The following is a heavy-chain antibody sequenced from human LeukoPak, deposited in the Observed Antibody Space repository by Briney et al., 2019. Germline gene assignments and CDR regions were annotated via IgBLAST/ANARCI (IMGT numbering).Heavy chain of an antibody. CDR3: ARAVGLWELPDY. Sequence: GGSLKLSCAASGFTFSSYDMHWVRQAAGKGLEWVSAIGTAGDTYYPGSVKGRFTISRENAKNSLYLQMNSLRAGDTAVYYCARAVGLWELPDYWGQETLVTVSS. J-gene: IGHJ4*02. CDR1: GFTFSSYD. D-gene: IGHD1-26*01. CDR2: IGTAGDT. V-gene: IGHV3-13*01.